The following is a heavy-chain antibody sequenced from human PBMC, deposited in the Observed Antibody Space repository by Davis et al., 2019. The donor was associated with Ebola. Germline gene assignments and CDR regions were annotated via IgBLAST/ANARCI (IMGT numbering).Heavy chain of an antibody. V-gene: IGHV3-49*03. CDR1: GFTFGDYA. CDR3: TRALTAPYGSGRGAVGFDY. Sequence: GSLRLSCTASGFTFGDYAMSWFRQAPGKGLGWVGFIRSKAYGGTTEYAASVKGRFTISRDDSKSIAYLQMNSLKTEDTAVYYCTRALTAPYGSGRGAVGFDYWGQGTLVTVSS. CDR2: IRSKAYGGTT. J-gene: IGHJ4*02. D-gene: IGHD3-10*01.